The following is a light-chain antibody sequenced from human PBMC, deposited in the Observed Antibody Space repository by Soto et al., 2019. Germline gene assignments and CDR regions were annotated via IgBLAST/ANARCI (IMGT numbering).Light chain of an antibody. CDR3: PQYSSYSAWT. Sequence: DIQMTQSPSSLSASVGDRVTITCRASQSISKWLAWHQQQPGKAPKLLIYDASSLQSGVPPRFSGSGSGTEFTLTIRSLQPDDIATNYCPQYSSYSAWTFGEGNKVAI. J-gene: IGKJ1*01. V-gene: IGKV1-5*01. CDR1: QSISKW. CDR2: DAS.